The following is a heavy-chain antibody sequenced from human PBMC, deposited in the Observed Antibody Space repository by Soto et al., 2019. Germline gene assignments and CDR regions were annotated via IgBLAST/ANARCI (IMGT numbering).Heavy chain of an antibody. CDR1: GGSISSGGYY. Sequence: SETLSLTCTVSGGSISSGGYYWSWIRQHPGKGLEWIGYIYYSGSTYYNPSLKSRVTISVDTSKNQFSLKLSSVTAADTAMYYCARGGSNILDTAMVPIDYWGQGTLVTVSS. D-gene: IGHD5-18*01. J-gene: IGHJ4*02. CDR3: ARGGSNILDTAMVPIDY. CDR2: IYYSGST. V-gene: IGHV4-31*03.